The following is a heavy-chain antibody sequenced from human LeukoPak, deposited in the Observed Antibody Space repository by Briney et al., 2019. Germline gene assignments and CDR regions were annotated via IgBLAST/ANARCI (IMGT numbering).Heavy chain of an antibody. V-gene: IGHV3-7*01. CDR3: ARWACCSSTTLPTYYYYYYMDV. CDR2: IKQDGSEK. Sequence: GGSLRLSCAASGFTFSSYGMSWVRQAPGKGLEWVANIKQDGSEKYYVDSVKGRFTISRDNAKNSLYLQMNSLRAEDTAVYYCARWACCSSTTLPTYYYYYYMDVWGKGTTVTVSS. D-gene: IGHD2-2*01. J-gene: IGHJ6*03. CDR1: GFTFSSYG.